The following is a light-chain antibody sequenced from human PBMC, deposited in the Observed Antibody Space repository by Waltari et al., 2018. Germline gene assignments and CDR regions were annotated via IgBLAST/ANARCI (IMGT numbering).Light chain of an antibody. Sequence: QSALTQPASVSGSLGQSISISCSGTYSNVGSYDLVSWYHQRPGEAPKLIIYEVLKRPSGISNRFSGSKSGNAASRTISALQPEDEGTYYCCSYASSSPRLIFGGGTELSVL. J-gene: IGLJ2*01. CDR3: CSYASSSPRLI. CDR1: YSNVGSYDL. V-gene: IGLV2-23*02. CDR2: EVL.